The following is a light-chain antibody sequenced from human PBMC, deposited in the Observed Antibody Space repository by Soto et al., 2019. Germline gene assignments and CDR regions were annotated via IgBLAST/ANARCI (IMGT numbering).Light chain of an antibody. CDR3: PQYGSSLFT. CDR1: QSVSSSY. Sequence: EIVLTQSPGTLSLSPGERATLSCRASQSVSSSYLAWYQQKPGQAPRLLIYGASSRATGIPDRFSGSGSGTDFTLTNSRLGPEDFAVYYCPQYGSSLFTFGPETKVDIK. CDR2: GAS. J-gene: IGKJ3*01. V-gene: IGKV3-20*01.